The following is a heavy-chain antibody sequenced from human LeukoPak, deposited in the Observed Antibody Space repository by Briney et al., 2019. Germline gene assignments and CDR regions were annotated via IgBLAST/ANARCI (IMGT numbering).Heavy chain of an antibody. D-gene: IGHD6-13*01. Sequence: SETLSLTCAVYGGSFSGYYWSWIRQPPGKGLEWIGEINHSGSTNYNPSLKSRVTISVDTSKNQFSLKLSSVTAADTAVYYCARGEGMTGGDHWGQGTLVTVSS. V-gene: IGHV4-34*01. CDR1: GGSFSGYY. CDR2: INHSGST. CDR3: ARGEGMTGGDH. J-gene: IGHJ4*02.